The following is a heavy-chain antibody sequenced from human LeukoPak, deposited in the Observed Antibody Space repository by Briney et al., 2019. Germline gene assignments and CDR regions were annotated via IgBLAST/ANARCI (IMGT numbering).Heavy chain of an antibody. CDR2: GSYSGST. Sequence: SETLSLTCTVSGGSISSYYWNWIRQPPGKGLEWIGYGSYSGSTDYNPSLKSRVTISVDTSKTQFSLKLSPVTAADTAVYYCARAYGSYSFDYWGQGTLVTVSS. CDR3: ARAYGSYSFDY. CDR1: GGSISSYY. J-gene: IGHJ4*02. D-gene: IGHD1-26*01. V-gene: IGHV4-59*01.